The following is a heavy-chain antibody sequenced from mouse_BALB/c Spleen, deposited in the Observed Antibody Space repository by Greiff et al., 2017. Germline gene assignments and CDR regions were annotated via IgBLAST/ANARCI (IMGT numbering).Heavy chain of an antibody. CDR2: INPSTGYT. J-gene: IGHJ4*01. D-gene: IGHD2-14*01. V-gene: IGHV1-7*01. CDR3: ARPYYRYEDAMDY. Sequence: VQLQQSGAELAKPGASVKMSCKASGYTFTSYWMHWVKQRPGQGLEWIGYINPSTGYTEYNQKFKDKATLTADKSSSTAYMQLSSPTSEDSAVYYCARPYYRYEDAMDYWGQGTSVTVSS. CDR1: GYTFTSYW.